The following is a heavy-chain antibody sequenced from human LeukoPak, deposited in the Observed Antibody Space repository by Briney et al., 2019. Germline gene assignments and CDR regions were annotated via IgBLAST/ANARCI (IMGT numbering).Heavy chain of an antibody. V-gene: IGHV3-30*18. CDR2: ISYDGSNK. CDR3: AKDRGGGYSGYDYPGPHWS. CDR1: GFTFSSYG. D-gene: IGHD5-12*01. J-gene: IGHJ5*02. Sequence: PGGSLRLSCAASGFTFSSYGMHWVRQAPGKGLEWVAVISYDGSNKYYADPVKGRFTISRDNSKNTLYLQMNSLRAEDTAVYYCAKDRGGGYSGYDYPGPHWSWGQGTLVTVSS.